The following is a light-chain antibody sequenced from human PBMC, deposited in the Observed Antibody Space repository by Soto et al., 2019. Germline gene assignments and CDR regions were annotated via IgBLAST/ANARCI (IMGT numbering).Light chain of an antibody. V-gene: IGKV3-11*01. CDR3: QQRSNWPIT. CDR1: QSVSSY. CDR2: DAS. J-gene: IGKJ5*01. Sequence: EIVLTQAPATLSLSPGERATLSCRASQSVSSYIAWYQQKPGPAPRLHIYDASNRATGIPARFSGSGSVTAFTLTISSREPEDFAVYSCQQRSNWPITFGQGTRLEIK.